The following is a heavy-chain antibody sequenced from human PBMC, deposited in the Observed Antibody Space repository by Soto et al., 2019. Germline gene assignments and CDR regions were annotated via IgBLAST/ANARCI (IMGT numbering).Heavy chain of an antibody. J-gene: IGHJ4*02. CDR2: ISGSGGST. CDR1: GFTFSSYA. V-gene: IGHV3-23*01. D-gene: IGHD5-12*01. CDR3: AKGARRDGYNYWGYYFDY. Sequence: EVQLLESGGGLVQPGGSLRLSCAASGFTFSSYAMSWVRQAPGKGLEWVSAISGSGGSTYYADSVKGRFTISRDNSKNTLYLQMNSLRAEDTAVYYCAKGARRDGYNYWGYYFDYWGQGTLVTVSS.